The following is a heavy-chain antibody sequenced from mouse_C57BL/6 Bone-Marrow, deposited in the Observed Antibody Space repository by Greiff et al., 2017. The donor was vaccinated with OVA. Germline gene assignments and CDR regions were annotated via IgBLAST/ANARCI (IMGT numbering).Heavy chain of an antibody. CDR2: TSSGGSYT. V-gene: IGHV5-6*01. D-gene: IGHD1-1*01. CDR3: ARQVPPYYYSSRGFAY. Sequence: EVKLMESGGDLVQPGGSLKLSCAASGFTFSSYGMSWVRPTTATRMEWVAPTSSGGSYTCYPDSVKERFTSSRDNAKNTLYLQMSSRKSEDTAMYDCARQVPPYYYSSRGFAYWGQGTLVTVSA. CDR1: GFTFSSYG. J-gene: IGHJ3*01.